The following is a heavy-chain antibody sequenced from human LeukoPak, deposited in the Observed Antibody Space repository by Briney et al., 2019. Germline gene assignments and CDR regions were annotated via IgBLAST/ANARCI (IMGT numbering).Heavy chain of an antibody. J-gene: IGHJ5*02. CDR1: GCSISSYY. CDR3: ARNENYIPEHWFDP. Sequence: ASETLSLTCTVSGCSISSYYWSWIRQPPGKGLEWIGDIYYSGSTNYNPSLKSRVTISVDTSKNQFSLKLSSVTAAYTAVYYCARNENYIPEHWFDPSGQGTLVTVSS. CDR2: IYYSGST. V-gene: IGHV4-59*08. D-gene: IGHD5-24*01.